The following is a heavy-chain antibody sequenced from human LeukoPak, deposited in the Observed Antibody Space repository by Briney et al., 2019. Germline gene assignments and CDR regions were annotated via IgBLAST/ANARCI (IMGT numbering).Heavy chain of an antibody. CDR1: GGIFSSYA. CDR3: ARDLPPYYFDY. V-gene: IGHV1-69*04. CDR2: IIPILGIA. Sequence: ASVRVSCKASGGIFSSYAISWVRQAPGQGLEWMGRIIPILGIANYTQKFQGRVTITADKSTSTAYMDLSSLRSEDTAVYYCARDLPPYYFDYWGQGTLVTVSS. J-gene: IGHJ4*02.